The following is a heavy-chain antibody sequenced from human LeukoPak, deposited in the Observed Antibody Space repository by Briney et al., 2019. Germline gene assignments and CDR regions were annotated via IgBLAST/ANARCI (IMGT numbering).Heavy chain of an antibody. D-gene: IGHD1-26*01. V-gene: IGHV4-39*01. CDR3: ARRTSNPVGAIDY. J-gene: IGHJ4*02. CDR1: GGSISISNYY. Sequence: PSETLSLTCTVSGGSISISNYYWGWIRQPPGRGLEWIGSISYSGTYYNPSLKSGLTISVDTSKNHFSLNLRSVTAADTAVYYCARRTSNPVGAIDYWGQGTLVTVSS. CDR2: ISYSGT.